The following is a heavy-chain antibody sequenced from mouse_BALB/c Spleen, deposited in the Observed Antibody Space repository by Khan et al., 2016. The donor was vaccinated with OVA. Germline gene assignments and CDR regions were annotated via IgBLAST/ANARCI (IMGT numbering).Heavy chain of an antibody. Sequence: QVQLQQPGAELVRPGASVKRSCKASGYTFTSYWMNWVRQRPGQGLEWVGKINPSDSESHYNQMFKDKATLTVDKSSGTAYMQLSSLTSEDSAVYYCTRREKYGYDPSWFAYWGQGTLVTVSA. D-gene: IGHD2-2*01. CDR2: INPSDSES. CDR1: GYTFTSYW. CDR3: TRREKYGYDPSWFAY. J-gene: IGHJ3*01. V-gene: IGHV1-61*01.